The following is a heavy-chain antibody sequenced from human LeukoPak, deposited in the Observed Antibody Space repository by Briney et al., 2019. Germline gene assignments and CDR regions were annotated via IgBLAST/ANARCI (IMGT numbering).Heavy chain of an antibody. CDR1: GGSMSSHY. CDR2: ISYIGST. Sequence: PSETLSLTCTVPGGSMSSHYWSWIRQPPGKGLEWSGYISYIGSTNYNPSLKRRVTISVDASKNQFSLKLSSVTAADAAVYFCARDPTTVTKGLDIWGQGTMVTVSS. J-gene: IGHJ3*02. V-gene: IGHV4-59*11. CDR3: ARDPTTVTKGLDI. D-gene: IGHD4-17*01.